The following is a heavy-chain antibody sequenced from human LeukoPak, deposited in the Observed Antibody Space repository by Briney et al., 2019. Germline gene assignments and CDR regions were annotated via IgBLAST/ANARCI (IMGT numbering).Heavy chain of an antibody. V-gene: IGHV3-48*01. D-gene: IGHD1-26*01. CDR1: GFTFSSYS. J-gene: IGHJ6*02. CDR3: ARELSSGSYYYYYGMDV. Sequence: GSLRLSCAASGFTFSSYSMNWVRQAPGKGLEWVSYISSSSTIYYADSVKGRFTISRDNAKNSLYLQMNSLRAEDTAVYYCARELSSGSYYYYYGMDVWGQGTTVTVSS. CDR2: ISSSSTI.